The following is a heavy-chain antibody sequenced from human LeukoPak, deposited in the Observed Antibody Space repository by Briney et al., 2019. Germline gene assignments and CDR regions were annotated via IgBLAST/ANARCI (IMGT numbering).Heavy chain of an antibody. CDR3: AIPPKVTPNHFDY. CDR2: ISYDGSNK. V-gene: IGHV3-30*04. J-gene: IGHJ4*02. Sequence: GRSLRLSCAASGFTFSSYAMHWVRQAPGKGLEWVAVISYDGSNKYYADSVKGRFTISRDNSKNTLYLQMNSLRAEDTAVYCCAIPPKVTPNHFDYWGQGTLVTVSS. CDR1: GFTFSSYA. D-gene: IGHD2-21*02.